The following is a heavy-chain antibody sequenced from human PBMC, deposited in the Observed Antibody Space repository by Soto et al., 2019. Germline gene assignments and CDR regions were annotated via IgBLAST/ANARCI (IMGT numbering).Heavy chain of an antibody. J-gene: IGHJ4*02. CDR3: VNSSPKAAAGTTGYFDY. CDR2: ISSNGGST. D-gene: IGHD6-13*01. Sequence: PGGSLRLSCSASGFTFSSYAVHWVRQAPGKGLEYVSAISSNGGSTYYADSVKGRFTISRDNSKNTLYLQMSSLRAEDTAVYYCVNSSPKAAAGTTGYFDYWGQGTLVTVSS. V-gene: IGHV3-64D*06. CDR1: GFTFSSYA.